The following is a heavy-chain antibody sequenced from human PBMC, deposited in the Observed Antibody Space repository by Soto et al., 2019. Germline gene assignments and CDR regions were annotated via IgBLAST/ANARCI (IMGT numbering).Heavy chain of an antibody. V-gene: IGHV1-18*01. D-gene: IGHD2-15*01. CDR3: ARDGYIVVVVAATPDYYYGMDV. CDR1: GYTFTSYG. CDR2: ISAYNGNT. Sequence: ASVKVSCKASGYTFTSYGISWVRQAPGQGLEWMGWISAYNGNTNYAQKLQGRVTMTTDTSTSTAYMELRSLRSDDTAVYYCARDGYIVVVVAATPDYYYGMDVWGQGTTVTVSS. J-gene: IGHJ6*02.